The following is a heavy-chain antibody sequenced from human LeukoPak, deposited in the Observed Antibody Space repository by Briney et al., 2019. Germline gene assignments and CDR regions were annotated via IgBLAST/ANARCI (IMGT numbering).Heavy chain of an antibody. CDR2: ILASGSTT. CDR1: GFTFGTYA. CDR3: AKDRVPDGRWNFDF. D-gene: IGHD1-1*01. Sequence: GGSLRLSCAASGFTFGTYAMNWDRQAPGKGLEWVSGILASGSTTYYADSVKGRFTISRDNSKNTLYLQMNSLRAEDTAIYCAKDRVPDGRWNFDFWGQGTLVTVSS. J-gene: IGHJ4*02. V-gene: IGHV3-23*01.